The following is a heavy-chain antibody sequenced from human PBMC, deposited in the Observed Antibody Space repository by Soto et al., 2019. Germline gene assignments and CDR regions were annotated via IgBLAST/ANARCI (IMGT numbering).Heavy chain of an antibody. Sequence: PSETLSLTCAVYGGSFSGYYWSWIRQPPGKGLEWIGEINHSGSTNYNPSLKSRVTISVDTSKNQFSLKLSSVAAADTAVYYCARGLHCSSTSCHYYYYYMDFWGKGTTVTVSS. J-gene: IGHJ6*03. CDR2: INHSGST. CDR3: ARGLHCSSTSCHYYYYYMDF. CDR1: GGSFSGYY. D-gene: IGHD2-2*01. V-gene: IGHV4-34*01.